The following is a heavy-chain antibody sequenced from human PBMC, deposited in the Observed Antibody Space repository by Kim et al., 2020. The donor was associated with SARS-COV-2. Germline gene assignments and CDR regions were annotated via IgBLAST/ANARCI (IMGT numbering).Heavy chain of an antibody. CDR3: ARATKRPLWFGEKGDAFDI. CDR2: ISYDGSNK. J-gene: IGHJ3*02. D-gene: IGHD3-10*01. Sequence: GGSLRLSCAASGFTFSSYAMHWVRQAPGKGLEWVAVISYDGSNKYYADSVKGRFTISRDNSKNTLYLQMNSLRAEDTAVYYCARATKRPLWFGEKGDAFDIWGQGTMVTVSS. V-gene: IGHV3-30-3*01. CDR1: GFTFSSYA.